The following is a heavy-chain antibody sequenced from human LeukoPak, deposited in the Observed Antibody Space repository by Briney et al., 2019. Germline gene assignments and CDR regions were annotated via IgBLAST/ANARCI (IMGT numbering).Heavy chain of an antibody. V-gene: IGHV4-38-2*02. CDR3: ARDEGATRYFDY. CDR1: GYSISSGYY. J-gene: IGHJ4*02. Sequence: PSETLSLTCTVSGYSISSGYYWGWIRQPPGQGLEWIGSIYHSGSTYYNPSLKSRVTISVDTSKNQFSLKLNSVTAADTAVYYCARDEGATRYFDYWGQGTLVTVSS. D-gene: IGHD1-26*01. CDR2: IYHSGST.